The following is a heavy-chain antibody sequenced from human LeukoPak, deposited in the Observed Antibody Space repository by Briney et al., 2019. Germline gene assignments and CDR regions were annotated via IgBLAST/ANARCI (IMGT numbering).Heavy chain of an antibody. V-gene: IGHV1-2*02. CDR1: GYTFTGYY. CDR3: ARVRSSGYQRYYGMDV. CDR2: INPNSGGT. J-gene: IGHJ6*02. D-gene: IGHD3-22*01. Sequence: GASVKVSCKASGYTFTGYYMHWVQQAPGQGLEWMGWINPNSGGTNYAQKFQGRVTMTRDTSISTAYMELSRLRSDDTAVYYCARVRSSGYQRYYGMDVWGQGTTVTVSS.